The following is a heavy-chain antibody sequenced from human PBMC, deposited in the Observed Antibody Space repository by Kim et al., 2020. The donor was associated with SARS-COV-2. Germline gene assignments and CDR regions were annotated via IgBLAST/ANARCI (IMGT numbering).Heavy chain of an antibody. D-gene: IGHD6-19*01. V-gene: IGHV3-43*01. Sequence: GGSLRLSCAASGFTFDDYTMHWVRQAPGKGLEWVSLISWDGGSTYYADSVKGRFTISRDNSKNSLYLQMNSLRTEDTALYYCAKGYSSGWYSELTLFDYWGQGTLVTVSS. CDR1: GFTFDDYT. CDR2: ISWDGGST. J-gene: IGHJ4*02. CDR3: AKGYSSGWYSELTLFDY.